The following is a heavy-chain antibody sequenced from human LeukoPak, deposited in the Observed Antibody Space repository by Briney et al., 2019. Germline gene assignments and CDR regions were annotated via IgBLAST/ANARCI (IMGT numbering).Heavy chain of an antibody. V-gene: IGHV4-30-2*01. CDR2: IYQSGST. CDR3: ARWGAAVLTGYYHFDY. D-gene: IGHD3-9*01. J-gene: IGHJ4*02. Sequence: SETLSLTCAVSGGSISSGGYSWSWIRQPPGKGLEWIGYIYQSGSTYYNPSLKSRVTISVDRSKNQFSLKLSSVTAADTAVYYCARWGAAVLTGYYHFDYWGQGTLVTVSS. CDR1: GGSISSGGYS.